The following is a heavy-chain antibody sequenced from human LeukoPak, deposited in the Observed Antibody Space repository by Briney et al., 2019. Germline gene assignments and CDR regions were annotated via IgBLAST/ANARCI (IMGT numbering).Heavy chain of an antibody. Sequence: GASGKVSCKASGYTFTSYGISWGRQAPGQGLEWMGWISAYNGNTNYAQNLQGRVTMTTDTSTSTAYTELRSLRSDDTAVYYCARDIPPLYYDSSGYYYDYWGQGALVTVSS. J-gene: IGHJ4*02. CDR1: GYTFTSYG. CDR2: ISAYNGNT. CDR3: ARDIPPLYYDSSGYYYDY. D-gene: IGHD3-22*01. V-gene: IGHV1-18*01.